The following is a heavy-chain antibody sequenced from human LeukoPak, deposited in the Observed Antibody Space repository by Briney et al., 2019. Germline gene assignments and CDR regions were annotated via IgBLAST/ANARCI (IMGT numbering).Heavy chain of an antibody. CDR2: IYHSGST. D-gene: IGHD3-10*01. J-gene: IGHJ4*02. CDR3: AVRGEAGSFDY. Sequence: SETLSLTCTVSGYSISSGYYWGWIRQPPGKGLEWIGSIYHSGSTYYNPSLKSRVTISVDTSKNQFSLKLSSVAAADTAVYYCAVRGEAGSFDYWGQGTLVTVSS. V-gene: IGHV4-38-2*02. CDR1: GYSISSGYY.